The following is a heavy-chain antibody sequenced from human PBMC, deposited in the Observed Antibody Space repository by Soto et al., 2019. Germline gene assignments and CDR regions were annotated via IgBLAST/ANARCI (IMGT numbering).Heavy chain of an antibody. CDR3: AREGAATANYVMDV. Sequence: SVKVSCKAAGYTFTDYYIHWVRQAPGQGLEWMGWVNPNSGGTNYAQKFQGWVTMTRDTSISTVYMELSSLKSDDMAVHYCAREGAATANYVMDVWGQGTTVTVSS. V-gene: IGHV1-2*04. CDR2: VNPNSGGT. J-gene: IGHJ6*02. D-gene: IGHD2-15*01. CDR1: GYTFTDYY.